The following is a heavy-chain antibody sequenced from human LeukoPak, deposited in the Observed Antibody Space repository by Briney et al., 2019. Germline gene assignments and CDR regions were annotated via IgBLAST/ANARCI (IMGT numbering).Heavy chain of an antibody. V-gene: IGHV4-34*01. Sequence: PSETLSLTCAVYGGSFSGYYWSWIRQPPGKGLEWIGEINHSGGTDYNPSLKSRVTISVDTSKNQFSLKLSSVTAADTAVYYCASSQQLGSWGQGTLVTVSS. CDR2: INHSGGT. D-gene: IGHD6-13*01. J-gene: IGHJ4*02. CDR1: GGSFSGYY. CDR3: ASSQQLGS.